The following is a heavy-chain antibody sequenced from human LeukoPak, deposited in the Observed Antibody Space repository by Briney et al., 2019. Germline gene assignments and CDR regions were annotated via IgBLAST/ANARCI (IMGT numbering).Heavy chain of an antibody. CDR3: ARGVVAATFYYYMDV. CDR1: GYTFTDYD. D-gene: IGHD2-15*01. V-gene: IGHV1-2*02. Sequence: GASVKVSCKTSGYTFTDYDITWVRQAPGQGLEWMGWINPSSGGTNYPQNFQGGVTMTRDTSLSTAYMEVSGLRSDDTAVYYCARGVVAATFYYYMDVWGKGTTVTVSS. CDR2: INPSSGGT. J-gene: IGHJ6*03.